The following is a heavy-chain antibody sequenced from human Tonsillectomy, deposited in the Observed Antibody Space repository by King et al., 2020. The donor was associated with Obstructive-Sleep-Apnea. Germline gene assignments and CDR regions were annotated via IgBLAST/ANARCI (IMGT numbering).Heavy chain of an antibody. CDR1: RFTFSSYG. CDR3: VKRGVPVAMPGMFAFDI. V-gene: IGHV3-30*18. CDR2: ISYDGSNK. D-gene: IGHD2-2*01. J-gene: IGHJ3*02. Sequence: VQLVESGGGVVQPGRSLRLSCAASRFTFSSYGMHWVRQAPGKGLEWVAVISYDGSNKYYADSVKGRFTISRDNSKNTLYLQMNSLRAEDTAVYYCVKRGVPVAMPGMFAFDIWGQGTMVTVSS.